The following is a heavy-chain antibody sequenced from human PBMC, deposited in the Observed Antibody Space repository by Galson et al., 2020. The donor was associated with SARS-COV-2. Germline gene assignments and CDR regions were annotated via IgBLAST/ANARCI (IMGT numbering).Heavy chain of an antibody. CDR1: GFTFSSYA. Sequence: GESLKISSAASGFTFSSYAVQWVRQAPGKGLEWVAVISFDGSNKYYADSVKGRFTISRDNSKNTLYLQMNSLRGEDTAVYYCASGPDYYYMDVWGKGTTVTISS. CDR3: ASGPDYYYMDV. J-gene: IGHJ6*03. CDR2: ISFDGSNK. V-gene: IGHV3-30*04.